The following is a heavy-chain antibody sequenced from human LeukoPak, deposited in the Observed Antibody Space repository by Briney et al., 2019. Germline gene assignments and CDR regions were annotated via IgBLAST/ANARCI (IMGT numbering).Heavy chain of an antibody. V-gene: IGHV4-59*08. CDR1: GGSINNYY. D-gene: IGHD2-8*01. CDR3: ARQSPYCTDGVCYTGAFDI. Sequence: SETLSLTCTVSGGSINNYYWSWIRQPPGQGLEWIGYIYYSGSTNYNPSLKSRVTISVDTSKNQFSLKLSSVTAADTAVYYCARQSPYCTDGVCYTGAFDIWGQGTMVTVSS. J-gene: IGHJ3*02. CDR2: IYYSGST.